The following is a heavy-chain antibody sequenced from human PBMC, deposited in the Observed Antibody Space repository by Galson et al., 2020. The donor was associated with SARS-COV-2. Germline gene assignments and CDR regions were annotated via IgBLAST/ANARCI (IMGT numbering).Heavy chain of an antibody. CDR2: ISGSGGST. Sequence: GESLKISCAASGFTFSSYAMSWVRQAPGKGLEWVSAISGSGGSTYYADSVKGRFTISRDNSKNTLYLQMNSLRAEDTVVYYCAKIHGYTSGWYPSPLYYFDYWGQGTLVTVSS. D-gene: IGHD6-19*01. CDR3: AKIHGYTSGWYPSPLYYFDY. V-gene: IGHV3-23*01. J-gene: IGHJ4*02. CDR1: GFTFSSYA.